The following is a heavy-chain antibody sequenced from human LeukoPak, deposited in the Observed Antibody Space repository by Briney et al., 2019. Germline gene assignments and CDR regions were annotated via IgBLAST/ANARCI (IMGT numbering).Heavy chain of an antibody. J-gene: IGHJ3*02. V-gene: IGHV4-34*01. CDR1: GGSFSGYY. CDR2: INHSGST. Sequence: SETLSLTCAVYGGSFSGYYWSWIRQPPGKGLEWIGEINHSGSTNYNPSLKSRVTISVDTSKNQSSLKLSSVTAADTAVYYCARELRAAFDSWGQGTMVTVSS. CDR3: ARELRAAFDS. D-gene: IGHD1-26*01.